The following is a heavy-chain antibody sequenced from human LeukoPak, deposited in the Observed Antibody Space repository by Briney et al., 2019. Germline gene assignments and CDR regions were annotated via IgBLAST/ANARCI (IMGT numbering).Heavy chain of an antibody. CDR2: IYSGGST. V-gene: IGHV3-66*01. CDR1: GFTVSSNY. CDR3: ARYKGVPGFDY. J-gene: IGHJ4*02. D-gene: IGHD1-14*01. Sequence: PGGSLRLSCAASGFTVSSNYMSWVRQAPGKGLEWVSVIYSGGSTYYADSVKGRFAISRDNSKNTLYLQMNSLRAEDTAVYYCARYKGVPGFDYWGQGTLVTVSS.